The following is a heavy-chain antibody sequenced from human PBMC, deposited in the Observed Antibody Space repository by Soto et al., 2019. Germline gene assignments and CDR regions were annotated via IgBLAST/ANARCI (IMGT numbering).Heavy chain of an antibody. CDR1: GFTISSYG. CDR3: ARDSGSP. CDR2: ISSSSSTI. V-gene: IGHV3-48*01. D-gene: IGHD3-10*01. J-gene: IGHJ5*02. Sequence: GGSMRVSCAASGFTISSYGMNWVRQAPGKGLEWVSYISSSSSTIYYADSVKGRFTISRDNAKNSLYLQMSSLRSEDTAVYYCARDSGSPWGPGTLVTVSS.